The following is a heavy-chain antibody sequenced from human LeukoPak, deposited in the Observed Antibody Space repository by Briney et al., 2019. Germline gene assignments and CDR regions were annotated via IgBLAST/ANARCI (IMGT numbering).Heavy chain of an antibody. Sequence: GGSLRLSCAASGFTFSNYAMSWVRQAPGKGLEWVSAITGSGDFTYYADSVKGRFTISRDNSKNTLYLQMNSLRAEDTAVYYCARGKTGEYSSSWNSFDYWGQGTLVTVSS. V-gene: IGHV3-23*01. D-gene: IGHD6-13*01. J-gene: IGHJ4*02. CDR1: GFTFSNYA. CDR3: ARGKTGEYSSSWNSFDY. CDR2: ITGSGDFT.